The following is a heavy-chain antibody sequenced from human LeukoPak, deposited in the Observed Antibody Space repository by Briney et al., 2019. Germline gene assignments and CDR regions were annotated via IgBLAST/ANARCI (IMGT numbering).Heavy chain of an antibody. Sequence: GGSLRLSCAASGFTFSSYWMHWVRQAPGKGLVWLSRISSDGYSISYANSVKGRFTISRDNSKNTLYLQMNSLRAEDTAVYYCVRDSGSSEYYFDYWGQGTLVTVCS. D-gene: IGHD1-26*01. V-gene: IGHV3-74*01. CDR3: VRDSGSSEYYFDY. CDR2: ISSDGYSI. J-gene: IGHJ4*02. CDR1: GFTFSSYW.